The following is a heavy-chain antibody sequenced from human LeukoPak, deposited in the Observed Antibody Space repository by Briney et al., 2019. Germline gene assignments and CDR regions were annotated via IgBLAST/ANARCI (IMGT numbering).Heavy chain of an antibody. CDR2: MNPNSGNT. CDR1: GYTFTSYD. Sequence: ASVKVSCKASGYTFTSYDINWVRQATGQGLEWMGWMNPNSGNTGYAQKFQGRVTITRNTSISTAYMELSSLRSEDTAVYYCARGPNHRTPVNVYYYYYMDVWGKGTTVTVSS. V-gene: IGHV1-8*03. D-gene: IGHD2-2*01. J-gene: IGHJ6*03. CDR3: ARGPNHRTPVNVYYYYYMDV.